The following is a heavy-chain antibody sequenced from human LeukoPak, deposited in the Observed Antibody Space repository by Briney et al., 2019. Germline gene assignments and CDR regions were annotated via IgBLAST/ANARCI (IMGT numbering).Heavy chain of an antibody. D-gene: IGHD5-24*01. Sequence: GASVKLSCKASGYTFTSYAISWVRQAPGQGLEWMGWISGYNGNTNYAQKLQGRVTMTTDTSTSTAYMELRSLRSDDTAVYYCAREGPFRDGYNKYYFDYWGQGTLVTVSS. CDR3: AREGPFRDGYNKYYFDY. J-gene: IGHJ4*02. CDR2: ISGYNGNT. V-gene: IGHV1-18*01. CDR1: GYTFTSYA.